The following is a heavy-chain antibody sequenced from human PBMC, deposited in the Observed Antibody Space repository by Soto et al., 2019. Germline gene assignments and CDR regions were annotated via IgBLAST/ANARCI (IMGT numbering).Heavy chain of an antibody. D-gene: IGHD3-22*01. Sequence: GSLRLSCAASGFTFSNAWMNWVRQAPGKGLEWVGRIKSKTDGGTTDYAAPVKGRFTISRDDSKNTLYLQMNSLKTEDTAVYYCTTPQYYYDSSGYYYHWFDPWSQGTLVTVSS. CDR2: IKSKTDGGTT. J-gene: IGHJ5*02. CDR1: GFTFSNAW. CDR3: TTPQYYYDSSGYYYHWFDP. V-gene: IGHV3-15*07.